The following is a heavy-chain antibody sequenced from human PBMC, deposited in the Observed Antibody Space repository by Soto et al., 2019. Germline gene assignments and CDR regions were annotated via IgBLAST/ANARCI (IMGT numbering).Heavy chain of an antibody. CDR3: ARVYYDSSGFYHEDH. V-gene: IGHV1-18*01. J-gene: IGHJ1*01. CDR2: ISADNGNT. D-gene: IGHD3-22*01. CDR1: GYSFNNYL. Sequence: QVKLVQSGAEVKKPGASVMVSCQASGYSFNNYLISWVRQAPGQGPEWVGWISADNGNTNYGQKLLGRVTMTTETSTSTAYMDRRSLRSDDTAVYYCARVYYDSSGFYHEDHWGQGTLVTVSS.